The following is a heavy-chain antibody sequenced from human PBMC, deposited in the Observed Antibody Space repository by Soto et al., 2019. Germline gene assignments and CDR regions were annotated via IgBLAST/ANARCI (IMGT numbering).Heavy chain of an antibody. Sequence: PGGSLRLSCAASGFSFSSHWMHWVRQAPGKGLVWVSRINDYATTTNYADSVKGRFTISRDNAKNTLYLQMNSLSAEDTAVYYCARDSPVAGTSYFDSWGQGALVTVSS. CDR1: GFSFSSHW. CDR3: ARDSPVAGTSYFDS. V-gene: IGHV3-74*01. D-gene: IGHD6-19*01. CDR2: INDYATTT. J-gene: IGHJ4*02.